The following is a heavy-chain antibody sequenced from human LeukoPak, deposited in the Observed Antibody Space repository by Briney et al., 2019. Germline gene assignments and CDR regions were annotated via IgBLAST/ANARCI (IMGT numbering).Heavy chain of an antibody. Sequence: SETLSLTCTVSGGSISSYYWSWIRQPPGKGLEWIGYIYYSGSTNYNPSLKSRVTISVDTSKNQFSLKLSSVTAADTAVYYCARAGRDGRPWAPTWYFDLWGPGTLVTVSS. V-gene: IGHV4-59*01. J-gene: IGHJ2*01. CDR1: GGSISSYY. CDR2: IYYSGST. D-gene: IGHD5-24*01. CDR3: ARAGRDGRPWAPTWYFDL.